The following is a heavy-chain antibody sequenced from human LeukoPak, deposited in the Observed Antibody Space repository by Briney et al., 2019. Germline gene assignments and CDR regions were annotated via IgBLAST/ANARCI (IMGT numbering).Heavy chain of an antibody. J-gene: IGHJ4*02. D-gene: IGHD2-8*01. CDR3: VREGLYCTNGVCFRAAFDY. CDR1: GFTFSSYA. Sequence: GGSLRLSCAASGFTFSSYAMGWVRQAPGKGLQRISGITISGDNTYYADSVKGRFTISRDNAKDTLYLQMNSLRAEETAVYYCVREGLYCTNGVCFRAAFDYWGQGALVTVSS. CDR2: ITISGDNT. V-gene: IGHV3-23*01.